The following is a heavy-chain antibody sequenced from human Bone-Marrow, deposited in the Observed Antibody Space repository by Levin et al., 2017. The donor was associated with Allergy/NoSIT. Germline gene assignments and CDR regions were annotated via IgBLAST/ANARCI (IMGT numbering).Heavy chain of an antibody. CDR3: ARGGGTWFYKLDK. D-gene: IGHD6-13*01. V-gene: IGHV1-3*04. CDR1: GYSSTGIA. Sequence: ASVKVSCKASGYSSTGIALHWVRQAPGQGLEWMGRVHTGSGDTKYSQYFHGRVTFTTDTSASTAYMELASLRSEDTALYYCARGGGTWFYKLDKWGQGTLVIVSS. CDR2: VHTGSGDT. J-gene: IGHJ4*02.